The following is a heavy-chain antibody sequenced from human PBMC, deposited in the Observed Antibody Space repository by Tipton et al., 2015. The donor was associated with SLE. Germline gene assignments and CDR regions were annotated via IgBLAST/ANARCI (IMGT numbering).Heavy chain of an antibody. D-gene: IGHD5-12*01. CDR2: INHSGST. CDR3: ARAARSGGYDLLDY. Sequence: TLSLTCTVSGGSISSHYWSWIRQPPGKGLEWIGEINHSGSTYYNPSLKSRVTISVDRSKNQFSLKLSSVTAADTAVYYCARAARSGGYDLLDYWGQGTLVTVSS. V-gene: IGHV4-59*11. J-gene: IGHJ4*02. CDR1: GGSISSHY.